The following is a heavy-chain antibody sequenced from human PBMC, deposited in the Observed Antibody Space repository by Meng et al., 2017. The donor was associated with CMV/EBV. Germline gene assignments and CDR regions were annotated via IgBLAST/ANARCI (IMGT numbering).Heavy chain of an antibody. Sequence: SETLSLTCTVSGGSISSYYWSWIRQPPGKGLEWIGYIYYSGSTNYSPSLKSRVTISVDTSKNQFSLKLGSVTAADTAVYYCARGSSETPYSSGSYYYYYGMDVWGQGTTVTVSS. J-gene: IGHJ6*02. CDR2: IYYSGST. CDR1: GGSISSYY. CDR3: ARGSSETPYSSGSYYYYYGMDV. V-gene: IGHV4-59*01. D-gene: IGHD6-19*01.